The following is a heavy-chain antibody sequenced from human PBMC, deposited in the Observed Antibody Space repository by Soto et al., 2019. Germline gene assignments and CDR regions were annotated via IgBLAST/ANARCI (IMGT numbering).Heavy chain of an antibody. CDR3: AREVAIVATPSFYYYYGMDV. V-gene: IGHV4-30-4*01. Sequence: SETLSLTCTVSGGSISSGDYYWSWIRQPPGKGLEWIGYIYYSGSTYYNPSLKSRVTISVDTSKNQFSLKLSSVTAADTAVYYCAREVAIVATPSFYYYYGMDVWGQGTTVTVSS. CDR2: IYYSGST. D-gene: IGHD5-12*01. J-gene: IGHJ6*02. CDR1: GGSISSGDYY.